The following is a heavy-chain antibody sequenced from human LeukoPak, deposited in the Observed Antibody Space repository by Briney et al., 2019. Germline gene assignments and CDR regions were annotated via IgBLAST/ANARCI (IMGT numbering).Heavy chain of an antibody. CDR1: GFTFSSYW. D-gene: IGHD5-24*01. Sequence: GGSLRLSCAASGFTFSSYWMSWVRQAPGKGLEWVANIKQDGSEKYYVDSVKGRFTISRDNAKNSLYLQMNSLRAEDTAVYSCARVYGVGWLQWGLLDYWGQGTLVTVSS. CDR2: IKQDGSEK. V-gene: IGHV3-7*01. CDR3: ARVYGVGWLQWGLLDY. J-gene: IGHJ4*02.